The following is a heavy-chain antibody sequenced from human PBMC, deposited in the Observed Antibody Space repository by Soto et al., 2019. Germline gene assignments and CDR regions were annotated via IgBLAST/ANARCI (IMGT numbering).Heavy chain of an antibody. Sequence: PSETLSLTCTVSGGSITSYYWSWIRQPPGKGLEWIGYIYYSGSTNYNPSLKSRVTISVDTSKNQFSLKLSSVTAADTAVYYCARDLGSRPATPLDYWGQGTLVTVSS. CDR3: ARDLGSRPATPLDY. D-gene: IGHD6-13*01. V-gene: IGHV4-59*12. CDR1: GGSITSYY. CDR2: IYYSGST. J-gene: IGHJ4*02.